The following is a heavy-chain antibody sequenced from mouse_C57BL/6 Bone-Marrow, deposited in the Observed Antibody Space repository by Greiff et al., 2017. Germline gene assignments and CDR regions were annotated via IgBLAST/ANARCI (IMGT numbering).Heavy chain of an antibody. V-gene: IGHV5-16*01. J-gene: IGHJ4*01. CDR3: ARDRRDDGYYDAMDY. D-gene: IGHD2-3*01. Sequence: EVHLVESEGGLVQPGSSMKLSCTASGFTFSDYYMAWVRQVPEKGLEWVANINYDGSSTYYLDSLKSRFIISRDNAKNILYLQMSSLKSEDTATYYCARDRRDDGYYDAMDYWGQGTSVTVSS. CDR1: GFTFSDYY. CDR2: INYDGSST.